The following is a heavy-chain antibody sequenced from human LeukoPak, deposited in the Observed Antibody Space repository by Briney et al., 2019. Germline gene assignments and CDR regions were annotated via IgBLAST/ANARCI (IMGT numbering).Heavy chain of an antibody. Sequence: SETLSLTCTISGGSVSDYYWSWIRQSPGQGLEWIGYICHTGSTSYSPSLKSRVTISADTSQNQFSLKLSSVTAADTAVYYCASRKLGNDYWGQGTLVTVSS. CDR1: GGSVSDYY. J-gene: IGHJ4*02. CDR2: ICHTGST. V-gene: IGHV4-59*02. CDR3: ASRKLGNDY. D-gene: IGHD7-27*01.